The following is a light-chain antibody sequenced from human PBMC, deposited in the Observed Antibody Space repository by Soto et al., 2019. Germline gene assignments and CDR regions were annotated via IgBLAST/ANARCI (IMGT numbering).Light chain of an antibody. J-gene: IGLJ2*01. CDR1: SSDVGGYNY. CDR2: DVS. V-gene: IGLV2-14*01. Sequence: QSALTQPASVSGSPGQSITISCTGTSSDVGGYNYVSWYQQHPGKAPKLMIYDVSNRPSGVSNRFSGSKSGNTASLTISGRQAEDEAEYYCSSYTSSSREVVFGGGTKLTVL. CDR3: SSYTSSSREVV.